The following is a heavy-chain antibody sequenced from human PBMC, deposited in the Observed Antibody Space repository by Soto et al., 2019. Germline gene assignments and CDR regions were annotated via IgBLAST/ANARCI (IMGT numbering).Heavy chain of an antibody. J-gene: IGHJ6*03. Sequence: PSETLSLTCTVSGGSISSYYCSWIRQPPGKGLEWIGYIYYSGSTNYHPSLKSRVTIPVDKSKNQFSLKLSSVTAADNAVHYCTSPPQRYSGYDRDIYYYYFMDVWGKGSTVTVSS. CDR1: GGSISSYY. CDR2: IYYSGST. D-gene: IGHD5-12*01. CDR3: TSPPQRYSGYDRDIYYYYFMDV. V-gene: IGHV4-59*08.